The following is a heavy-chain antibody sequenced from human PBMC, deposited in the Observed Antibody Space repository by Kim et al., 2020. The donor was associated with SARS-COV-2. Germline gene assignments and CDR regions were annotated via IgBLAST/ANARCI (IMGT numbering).Heavy chain of an antibody. J-gene: IGHJ4*01. D-gene: IGHD3-9*01. CDR3: ASQPYDFSTDKPVFDY. CDR1: GFTFSSYA. Sequence: GGSLRLSCAASGFTFSSYAMSWVRQAPGKGPEWVSAISGSGVTTYYSDSVKGRFTISRGNSKNTLYLQMNSLRAEDTAVYYCASQPYDFSTDKPVFDYWG. V-gene: IGHV3-23*01. CDR2: ISGSGVTT.